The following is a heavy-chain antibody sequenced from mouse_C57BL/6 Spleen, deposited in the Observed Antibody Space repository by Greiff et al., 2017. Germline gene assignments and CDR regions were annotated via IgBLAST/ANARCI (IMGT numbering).Heavy chain of an antibody. CDR3: ARHEDSSMDY. CDR1: GFTFSSYG. CDR2: ISSGGSYT. J-gene: IGHJ4*01. V-gene: IGHV5-6*02. Sequence: EVMLVESGGDLVKPGGSLKLSCAASGFTFSSYGMSWVRQTPDKRLEWVATISSGGSYTYYPDSVKGRFTISRDNAKNTLYLQMSSLKSEDTAMYYCARHEDSSMDYWGQGTSVTVSS.